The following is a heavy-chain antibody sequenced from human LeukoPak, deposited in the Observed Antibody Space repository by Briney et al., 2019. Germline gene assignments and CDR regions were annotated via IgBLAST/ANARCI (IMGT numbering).Heavy chain of an antibody. CDR1: GYTFTSYG. CDR3: ASSVEYSSSSSYYYYGMDV. V-gene: IGHV1-18*01. D-gene: IGHD6-6*01. J-gene: IGHJ6*02. Sequence: GAPVKVSCKASGYTFTSYGISWVRQAPGQGLEWMGWISAYNGNTNYAQKLQGRVTMTTDTSTSTAYMELRSLRSDDTAVYYCASSVEYSSSSSYYYYGMDVWGQGTTVTVSS. CDR2: ISAYNGNT.